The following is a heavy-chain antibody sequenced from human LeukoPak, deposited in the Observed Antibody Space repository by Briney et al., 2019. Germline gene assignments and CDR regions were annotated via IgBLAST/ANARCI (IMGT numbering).Heavy chain of an antibody. D-gene: IGHD5-24*01. V-gene: IGHV4-34*01. CDR1: VGSFSGYY. J-gene: IGHJ4*01. CDR2: INHGGST. CDR3: ARIGDGYNRPPDY. Sequence: PSETLSLTCAVYVGSFSGYYWSWIRQPPGKGLEWVGEINHGGSTNYNPSLKSRVTMSVDTSKNQFSLKLSSVTAADTAVYCCARIGDGYNRPPDYWGQGTTVTVSS.